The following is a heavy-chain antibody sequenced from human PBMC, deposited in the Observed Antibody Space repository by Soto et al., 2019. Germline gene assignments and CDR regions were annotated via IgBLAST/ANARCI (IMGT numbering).Heavy chain of an antibody. CDR3: ARVGSSSWYIYYYYGMDV. J-gene: IGHJ6*02. D-gene: IGHD6-13*01. CDR2: IYYSGST. Sequence: SETLSLTCTVSGGSISSYYWSWIRQPPGKGLEWIGYIYYSGSTNYNPSLKSRVTISVDTSKNQFSLKLSSVTAADTAVYYCARVGSSSWYIYYYYGMDVWGQGTTVT. V-gene: IGHV4-59*01. CDR1: GGSISSYY.